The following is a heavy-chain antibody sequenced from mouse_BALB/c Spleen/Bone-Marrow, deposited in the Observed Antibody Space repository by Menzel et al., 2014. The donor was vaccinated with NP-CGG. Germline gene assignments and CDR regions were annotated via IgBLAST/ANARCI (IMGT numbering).Heavy chain of an antibody. CDR2: IDISDSYT. CDR1: GHTFTDHW. CDR3: ARGGANVDY. V-gene: IGHV1-69*01. Sequence: VQLQQSGAELVMPGASAKMSCKASGHTFTDHWMHWVKQRPGQGLEWIGAIDISDSYTTYNQKFKGKATLTVDESSSTAYMQLSRLTSEDSAVYYCARGGANVDYWGQGTTLTVSS. J-gene: IGHJ2*01.